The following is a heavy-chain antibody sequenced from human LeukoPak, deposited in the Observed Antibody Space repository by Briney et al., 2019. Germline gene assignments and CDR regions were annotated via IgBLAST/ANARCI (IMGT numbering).Heavy chain of an antibody. J-gene: IGHJ4*02. Sequence: GGSLRLSCAVSGFTFSSYAMSWVRQAPGKGLEWVSGISISDNSTYYTDSVKGRFTISRDNSKNTVYPQMNSLRAEDTAVYFCARALGSTRAWHFFDYWGQGTLVTVSS. D-gene: IGHD5/OR15-5a*01. CDR1: GFTFSSYA. V-gene: IGHV3-23*01. CDR2: ISISDNST. CDR3: ARALGSTRAWHFFDY.